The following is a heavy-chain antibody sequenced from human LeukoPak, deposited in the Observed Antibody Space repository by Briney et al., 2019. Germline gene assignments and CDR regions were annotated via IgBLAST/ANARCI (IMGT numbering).Heavy chain of an antibody. Sequence: PGGSLRLSCAASGFTFSSYGMHWVRQAPGKGLEWVAVIWYDGSNKYYADSVKGRFTISRDNSKNTLYLQMNSLRAEDTAVYYCARDQGDMTTVTIFDYWGQGTLVTVSS. D-gene: IGHD4-17*01. J-gene: IGHJ4*02. CDR2: IWYDGSNK. CDR3: ARDQGDMTTVTIFDY. V-gene: IGHV3-33*01. CDR1: GFTFSSYG.